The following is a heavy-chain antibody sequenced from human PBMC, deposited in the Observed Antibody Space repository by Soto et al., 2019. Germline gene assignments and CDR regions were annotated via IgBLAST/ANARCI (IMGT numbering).Heavy chain of an antibody. CDR3: VRESVASRPNYFDI. CDR1: GGTITSGRSS. V-gene: IGHV4-30-2*06. J-gene: IGHJ4*02. CDR2: IYHSGST. Sequence: PSETLSVTCSVSGGTITSGRSSWNWIRQSPGKGLEWIAYIYHSGSTYYNPSLKSRVTISVDRSENQFSLKLTSVTAADTAVYYCVRESVASRPNYFDIWGPGKLVTVS. D-gene: IGHD6-6*01.